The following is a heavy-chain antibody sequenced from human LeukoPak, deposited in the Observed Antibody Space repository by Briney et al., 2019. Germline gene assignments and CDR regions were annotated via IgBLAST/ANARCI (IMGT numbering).Heavy chain of an antibody. CDR3: ASSFGELLNWFDP. D-gene: IGHD1-7*01. Sequence: SETLSLTCTVSGGSISSYYWSWIRQPPGKGLEWIGYIYYSGSTNYNPSLKSRVTISVDTSKNQFSLSLSSVTAADTAVYYCASSFGELLNWFDPWGQGTLVTVSS. V-gene: IGHV4-59*01. CDR1: GGSISSYY. CDR2: IYYSGST. J-gene: IGHJ5*02.